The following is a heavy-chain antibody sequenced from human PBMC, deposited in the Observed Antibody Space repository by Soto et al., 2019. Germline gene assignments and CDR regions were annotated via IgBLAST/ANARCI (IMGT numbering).Heavy chain of an antibody. CDR3: TTCSGGSCYLFDY. V-gene: IGHV3-15*07. Sequence: EVQLVESGGGLVKPGGSLRLSCAASGFTFSNAWMNWVRQAPGKGLEWVGRIKSKTDGGTTDYAAPVKGRFTISRDDSKNTLYLQMHSLKTEDTAVYYCTTCSGGSCYLFDYWGQGTLVTVSS. CDR1: GFTFSNAW. D-gene: IGHD2-15*01. CDR2: IKSKTDGGTT. J-gene: IGHJ4*02.